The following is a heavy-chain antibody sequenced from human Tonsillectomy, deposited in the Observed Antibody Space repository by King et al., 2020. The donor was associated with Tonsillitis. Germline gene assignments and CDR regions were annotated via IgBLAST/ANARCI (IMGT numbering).Heavy chain of an antibody. CDR2: IYSSEST. CDR3: ARIWHGDSLPFLYYYGMDV. V-gene: IGHV4-59*02. J-gene: IGHJ6*02. D-gene: IGHD3-22*01. CDR1: GGSVSTSY. Sequence: VQLQESGPGLVKPSETLSLTCTVSGGSVSTSYWTWIRQPPGKRLEWIGYIYSSESTNFNPSLKSRVSISLDTSKNQFSLNLRSVTAADTAVYYCARIWHGDSLPFLYYYGMDVWGQGTTVTVSS.